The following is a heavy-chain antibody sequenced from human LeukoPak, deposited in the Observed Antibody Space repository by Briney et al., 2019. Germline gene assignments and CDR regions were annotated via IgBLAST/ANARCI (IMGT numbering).Heavy chain of an antibody. J-gene: IGHJ4*02. CDR1: GFTFSSYG. CDR2: ISYDGSNK. CDR3: AKGLGTVVTGASVAFDY. Sequence: PGGSLRLSCAASGFTFSSYGMHWVRQAPGKGLEWVAVISYDGSNKYYAYSVKGRFTISRDNSKNTLYLQMNSLRAEDTAVYYCAKGLGTVVTGASVAFDYWGQGTLVTVSS. D-gene: IGHD4-23*01. V-gene: IGHV3-30*18.